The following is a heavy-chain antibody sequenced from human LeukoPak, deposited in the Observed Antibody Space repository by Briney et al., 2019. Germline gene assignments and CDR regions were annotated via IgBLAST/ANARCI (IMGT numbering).Heavy chain of an antibody. D-gene: IGHD5-12*01. Sequence: GGSLRLSCAASGFTFNDYYMTWIRQAPGKGLEWISYISSDSTIYYADSVKGRFTIFRDSAKNSLYLQMSSLRAEDTAVYYCARVYRYDYYFDYWGQGTLVTVSS. CDR3: ARVYRYDYYFDY. V-gene: IGHV3-11*01. CDR1: GFTFNDYY. CDR2: ISSDSTI. J-gene: IGHJ4*02.